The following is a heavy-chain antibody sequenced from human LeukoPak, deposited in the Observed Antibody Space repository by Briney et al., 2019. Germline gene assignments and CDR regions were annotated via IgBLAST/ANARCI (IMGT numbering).Heavy chain of an antibody. CDR2: INHSGST. D-gene: IGHD3-22*01. J-gene: IGHJ4*02. Sequence: PSETLSLTCAVYGGSFSGYYWSSIRQPPGKGLEWIGEINHSGSTNYNPSLKSRVTISVDTSKNQFSPKLSSVTAADTAVYYCARGRYYYDPWGQGTLVTVSS. V-gene: IGHV4-34*01. CDR1: GGSFSGYY. CDR3: ARGRYYYDP.